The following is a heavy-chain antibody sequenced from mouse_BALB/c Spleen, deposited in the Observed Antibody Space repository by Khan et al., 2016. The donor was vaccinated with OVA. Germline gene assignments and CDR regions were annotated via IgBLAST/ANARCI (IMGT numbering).Heavy chain of an antibody. J-gene: IGHJ4*01. V-gene: IGHV9-3-1*01. CDR2: IYTYTGEP. CDR3: ARGGRKAMDY. Sequence: QIQLVQSGPDLKKPGETVKISCKASGYTFTNYGINWVKQAPGKGLKWMGWIYTYTGEPTYADDFKGRFAFSLETSASPAYLQMNNLKNEDTSTYFCARGGRKAMDYWGQGTSVTVSS. D-gene: IGHD3-3*01. CDR1: GYTFTNYG.